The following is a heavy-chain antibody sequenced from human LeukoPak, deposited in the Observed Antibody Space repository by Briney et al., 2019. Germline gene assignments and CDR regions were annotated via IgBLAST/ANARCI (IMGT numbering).Heavy chain of an antibody. Sequence: ASVKVSCKTSGYTFTNYGISWVRQAPGQGLEWMGYISVYNDKTNYLQRLQGRVTMTTDTSTSTAYMELRSLRSDDTAVYYCARGYGNYVWFDPWGQGTLVTVSS. CDR3: ARGYGNYVWFDP. J-gene: IGHJ5*02. CDR1: GYTFTNYG. D-gene: IGHD4-11*01. CDR2: ISVYNDKT. V-gene: IGHV1-18*01.